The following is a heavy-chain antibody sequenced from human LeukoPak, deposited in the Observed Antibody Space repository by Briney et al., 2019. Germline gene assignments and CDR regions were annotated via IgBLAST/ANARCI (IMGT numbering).Heavy chain of an antibody. CDR3: ASRRDNVLRFLEWFSPFDY. CDR2: IIPIFGTA. V-gene: IGHV1-69*13. Sequence: ASVKVSCKASGGTFSSYAISWVRQAPGQGLEWMGGIIPIFGTANYAQKFQGRVTITADESTSTAYMELSSLRSEDTAVYYCASRRDNVLRFLEWFSPFDYWGQGTLVTISS. J-gene: IGHJ4*02. D-gene: IGHD3-3*01. CDR1: GGTFSSYA.